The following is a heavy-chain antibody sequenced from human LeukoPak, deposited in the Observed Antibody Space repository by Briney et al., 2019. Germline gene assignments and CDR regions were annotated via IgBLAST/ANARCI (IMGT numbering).Heavy chain of an antibody. CDR2: ISYDGSNK. CDR1: GFTFSSYA. V-gene: IGHV3-30*04. J-gene: IGHJ4*02. CDR3: ARGISGSGYYHFDC. Sequence: TGGSLRLSCAASGFTFSSYAIHWVRQAPGKGLEWVAVISYDGSNKYYADSVKGRFTITRDNSKNTLYLQMNSLRAEDTAVYYCARGISGSGYYHFDCWGQGTLVTVSS. D-gene: IGHD3-3*01.